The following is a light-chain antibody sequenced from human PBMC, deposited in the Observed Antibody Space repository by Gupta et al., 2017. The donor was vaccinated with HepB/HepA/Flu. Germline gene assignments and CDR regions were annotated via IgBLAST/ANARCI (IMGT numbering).Light chain of an antibody. Sequence: QLTQPPSLLSASLGDRVTITCRASQAISSYLGWYQQRPGKAPKLLIYAASTLQRGVPSRFSGSGSGTEFTLTISSLQPEDSATYYCLQVDNFPFTFGPGTKVDIK. CDR1: QAISSY. CDR2: AAS. J-gene: IGKJ3*01. V-gene: IGKV1-9*01. CDR3: LQVDNFPFT.